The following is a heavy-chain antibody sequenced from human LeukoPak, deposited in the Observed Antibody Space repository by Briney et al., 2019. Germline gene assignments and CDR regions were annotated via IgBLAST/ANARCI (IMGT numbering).Heavy chain of an antibody. CDR1: RFTFSRYS. J-gene: IGHJ4*02. Sequence: GGCLRLSCAASRFTFSRYSTNWVRQAPGKGLGWVSYISSSISTMYYADSVKGRFTISRDSAKNSLYLQMNSLRVEDTAVYYCARDPYSGYDLQAFDYWGQGTLVTVSS. CDR2: ISSSISTM. V-gene: IGHV3-48*01. CDR3: ARDPYSGYDLQAFDY. D-gene: IGHD5-12*01.